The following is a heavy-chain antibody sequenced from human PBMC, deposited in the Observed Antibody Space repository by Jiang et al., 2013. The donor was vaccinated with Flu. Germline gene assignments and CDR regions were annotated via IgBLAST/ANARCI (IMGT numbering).Heavy chain of an antibody. CDR3: ARGRYGDYSPYNWFDP. Sequence: SGAEVKVSCETSGYTFTTLGVTWVRQAPGQGLEWMGWISTHNGDTKYAQKFQGRVTMTTDTSTSTVYMELRSLRSDDTAVYYCARGRYGDYSPYNWFDPWGQGTLVTVSS. D-gene: IGHD4-17*01. J-gene: IGHJ5*02. CDR2: ISTHNGDT. V-gene: IGHV1-18*01. CDR1: GYTFTTLG.